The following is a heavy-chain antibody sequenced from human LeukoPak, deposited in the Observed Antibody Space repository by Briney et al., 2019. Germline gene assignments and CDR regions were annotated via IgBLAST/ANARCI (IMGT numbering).Heavy chain of an antibody. CDR3: ASLPWGVRGVIIQDFHY. Sequence: SVKVSCKASGYTFTSYAISWVRQAPGQGLEWMGGIIPIFGTANYAQKFQGRVTITADKSTSTAYMELSSLRSEDTAVYYCASLPWGVRGVIIQDFHYWGQGTLVTVSS. CDR1: GYTFTSYA. J-gene: IGHJ4*02. V-gene: IGHV1-69*06. CDR2: IIPIFGTA. D-gene: IGHD3-10*01.